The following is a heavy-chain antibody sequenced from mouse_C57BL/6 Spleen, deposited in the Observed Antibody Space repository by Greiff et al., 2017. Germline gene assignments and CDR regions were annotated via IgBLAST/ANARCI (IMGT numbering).Heavy chain of an antibody. D-gene: IGHD1-1*01. Sequence: VKLQQSGAELVKPGASVKLSCKASGYTFTSYDINWVKQRPGQGLEWIGWIDPRDGSTKYNEKFKGKATLTVDTSSSTAYMKLHSLTSADSAFYFCARGFCRPYDFGDWGQGATLTASS. V-gene: IGHV1-85*01. CDR3: ARGFCRPYDFGD. CDR2: IDPRDGST. CDR1: GYTFTSYD. J-gene: IGHJ2*01.